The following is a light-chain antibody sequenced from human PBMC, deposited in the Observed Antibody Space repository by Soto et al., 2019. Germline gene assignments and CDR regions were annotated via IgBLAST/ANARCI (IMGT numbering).Light chain of an antibody. CDR1: QGIRNF. J-gene: IGKJ4*01. V-gene: IGKV1-27*01. CDR3: QNYNSAPPAGA. CDR2: AAS. Sequence: DIQMTQSPSSLSASVGDRVTITCRASQGIRNFLAWYQQKPGKIPKVLIYAASTLQSGVPSRFSGSGSGTDFTFTISSLQPEDVATYYCQNYNSAPPAGAFGGGTKLEIK.